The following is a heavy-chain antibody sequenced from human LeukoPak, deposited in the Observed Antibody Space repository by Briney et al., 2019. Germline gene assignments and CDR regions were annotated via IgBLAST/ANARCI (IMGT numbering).Heavy chain of an antibody. CDR3: ARDRAVSGSQNY. CDR2: ISTYNGNT. Sequence: ASVKVSCKASVYTFSSYGIGWVRQAPGQGPEWMGWISTYNGNTNTAQNLQGRVTMTTDTSTSTAYMELRSLTSDDTAVYYCARDRAVSGSQNYWGQGTLVTVSS. J-gene: IGHJ4*02. V-gene: IGHV1-18*01. D-gene: IGHD1-26*01. CDR1: VYTFSSYG.